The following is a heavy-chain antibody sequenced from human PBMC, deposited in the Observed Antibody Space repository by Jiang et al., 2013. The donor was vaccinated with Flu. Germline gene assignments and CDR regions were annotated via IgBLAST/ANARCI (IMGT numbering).Heavy chain of an antibody. CDR1: GDSISSGGYY. Sequence: PGLVKPSQTLSLTCTVSGDSISSGGYYWSWIRQHPGKGLEWIGYIYYSGFTYFNPSLKSRTTMSLDTSKNQFFLNLSSVTAADTAVYYCARDKKEFGGNGLDYWGQGILVTVSS. D-gene: IGHD4-23*01. CDR2: IYYSGFT. V-gene: IGHV4-31*03. CDR3: ARDKKEFGGNGLDY. J-gene: IGHJ4*02.